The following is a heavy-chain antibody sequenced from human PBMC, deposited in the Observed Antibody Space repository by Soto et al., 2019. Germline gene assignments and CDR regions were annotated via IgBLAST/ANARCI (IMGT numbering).Heavy chain of an antibody. V-gene: IGHV4-30-4*01. D-gene: IGHD3-22*01. CDR2: IYYSGST. Sequence: PSETLSLTCTVSGGSISSGDYYWSWIRQPPGKGLEWIGYIYYSGSTYYNPSLKSRVTISVDTSKNQFSLKLSSVTAADTAVYYCARGRGDVDYYDSSGYFIFDYWGQGTLVTVSS. J-gene: IGHJ4*02. CDR3: ARGRGDVDYYDSSGYFIFDY. CDR1: GGSISSGDYY.